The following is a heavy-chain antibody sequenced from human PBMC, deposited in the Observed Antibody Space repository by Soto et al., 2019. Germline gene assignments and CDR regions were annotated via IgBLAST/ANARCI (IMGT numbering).Heavy chain of an antibody. J-gene: IGHJ5*02. V-gene: IGHV1-58*01. D-gene: IGHD3-10*01. Sequence: ASVKVSCKASGFTFTSSAVQWVRQALGQRLEWIGWIVVGSGNTNYAQKFQERVTITRDMSTSTAYMELSSLRSEDTAVYYCAATRGLWFGEYNNWFEPLGQGTLVIVSS. CDR2: IVVGSGNT. CDR1: GFTFTSSA. CDR3: AATRGLWFGEYNNWFEP.